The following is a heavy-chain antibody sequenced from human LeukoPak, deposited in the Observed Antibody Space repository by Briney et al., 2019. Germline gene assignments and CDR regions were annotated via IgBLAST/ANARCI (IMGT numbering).Heavy chain of an antibody. J-gene: IGHJ4*02. CDR2: IKQDGSEK. CDR1: GFTFSSYW. CDR3: ARDPGYCSSTSCYYYFDY. V-gene: IGHV3-7*03. Sequence: GGSLRLSCAASGFTFSSYWMSWVRQAPGKGLEWVANIKQDGSEKYYVDSVKGRFTIPRDNAKNSLYLQMNSLRAEDTAVYYCARDPGYCSSTSCYYYFDYWGQGTLVTVSS. D-gene: IGHD2-2*01.